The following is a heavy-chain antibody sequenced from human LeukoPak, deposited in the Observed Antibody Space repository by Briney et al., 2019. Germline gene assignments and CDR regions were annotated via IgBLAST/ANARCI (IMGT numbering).Heavy chain of an antibody. Sequence: PSETLSLTCTVSGGSISSYYWSWIRQPPGKGLEWIGYIYTSGSTNYNPSLKSRVTISVDTSKNQFSLKLSSVTAADTAVYYCARIAAAATGYYYMDVWGKGTTVTVSS. D-gene: IGHD6-13*01. CDR2: IYTSGST. V-gene: IGHV4-4*09. CDR1: GGSISSYY. J-gene: IGHJ6*03. CDR3: ARIAAAATGYYYMDV.